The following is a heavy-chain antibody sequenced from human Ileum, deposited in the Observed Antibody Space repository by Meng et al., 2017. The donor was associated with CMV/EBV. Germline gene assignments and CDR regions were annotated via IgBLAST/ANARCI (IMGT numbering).Heavy chain of an antibody. CDR2: IKPDSTEK. D-gene: IGHD5-18*01. CDR1: GFIFSDCW. V-gene: IGHV3-7*01. J-gene: IGHJ1*01. CDR3: ARVEHEWIPDF. Sequence: GGSLRLSCAASGFIFSDCWMAWFRQAPGKGLEWVANIKPDSTEKFYAGSVRGRFTISRDNAEKSLFLQMNSLRAKDTAFYYCARVEHEWIPDFWGQGTLVTVSS.